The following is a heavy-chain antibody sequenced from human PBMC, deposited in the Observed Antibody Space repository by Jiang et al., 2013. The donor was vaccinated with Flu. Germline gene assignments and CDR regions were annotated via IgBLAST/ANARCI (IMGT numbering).Heavy chain of an antibody. J-gene: IGHJ4*02. V-gene: IGHV3-30*01. CDR3: AREGDYYDSSGYPILLDY. Sequence: KGRFTISRDNSKNTLYLQMNSLRAEDTAVYYCAREGDYYDSSGYPILLDYWGQGTLVTVSS. D-gene: IGHD3-22*01.